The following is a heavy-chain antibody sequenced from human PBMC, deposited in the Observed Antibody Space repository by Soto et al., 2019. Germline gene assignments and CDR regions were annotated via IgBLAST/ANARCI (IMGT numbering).Heavy chain of an antibody. Sequence: QVQLVESGGGVVQPGRSLRLSCAASGFTFSSYGMHWVRQAPGKGLEWVAVISYDGSNKYYADSVKGRFTISRDNSKNTLYLQMNSLRAEDTAVYYCARAGGDSDYWGQGTLVTVSS. J-gene: IGHJ4*02. D-gene: IGHD2-21*02. CDR3: ARAGGDSDY. CDR1: GFTFSSYG. CDR2: ISYDGSNK. V-gene: IGHV3-30*03.